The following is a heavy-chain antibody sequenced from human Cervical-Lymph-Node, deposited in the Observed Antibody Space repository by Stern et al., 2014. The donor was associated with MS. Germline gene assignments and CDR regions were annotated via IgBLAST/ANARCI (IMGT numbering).Heavy chain of an antibody. J-gene: IGHJ6*02. Sequence: VQLVESGGGLVQPGGSLELSCAASGLTFSGSAVHWVRQASGKGLEWVGRVRSKANSYATAYAASVEGRFTISRDDSKNTAFLQMSSLKTEDTAVYYCTRETADTTWGYHYGMDVWGQGTTVNVSS. CDR2: VRSKANSYAT. CDR3: TRETADTTWGYHYGMDV. V-gene: IGHV3-73*01. D-gene: IGHD2/OR15-2a*01. CDR1: GLTFSGSA.